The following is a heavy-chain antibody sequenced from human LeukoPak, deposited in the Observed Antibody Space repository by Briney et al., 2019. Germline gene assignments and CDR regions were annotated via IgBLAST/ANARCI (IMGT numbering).Heavy chain of an antibody. CDR3: ARGQNRNYYDSSGYYKGPFDC. J-gene: IGHJ4*02. Sequence: PSETLSLTCTVSGGSISSSSYYWGWIRQPPGKGLEWVGSIYYSGSTYYNPFLKSRSTISVDTSKNQFSLKLSSVTAAATAVYYCARGQNRNYYDSSGYYKGPFDCWGQGTLVTVSS. CDR2: IYYSGST. V-gene: IGHV4-39*07. D-gene: IGHD3-22*01. CDR1: GGSISSSSYY.